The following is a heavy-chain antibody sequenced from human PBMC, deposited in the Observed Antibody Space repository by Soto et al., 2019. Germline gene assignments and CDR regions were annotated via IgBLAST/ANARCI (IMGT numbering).Heavy chain of an antibody. D-gene: IGHD3-10*01. CDR1: GFTFSSYG. V-gene: IGHV3-33*01. CDR3: ARDRSGSPSWFDP. J-gene: IGHJ5*02. CDR2: IWYDGSNK. Sequence: QVQLVESGGGVVQPGRSLRLSCAASGFTFSSYGMHWVRQAPGKGLEWVAVIWYDGSNKYYADSVKGRFTISRDNSKNTLYLQINSLRAEDTAVYYCARDRSGSPSWFDPWGQGTLVTVSS.